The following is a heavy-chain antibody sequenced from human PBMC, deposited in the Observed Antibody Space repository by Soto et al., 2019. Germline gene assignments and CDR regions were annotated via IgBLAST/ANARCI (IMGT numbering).Heavy chain of an antibody. CDR2: INPSGGST. D-gene: IGHD3-16*01. J-gene: IGHJ4*02. CDR1: GYTFTNYY. Sequence: QVQLVQSEAEVKKPGASVKVSCEASGYTFTNYYIHWVRQAPGQGLEWMAVINPSGGSTRYAQKFQGRVTMTRDTSTSTVYMELSSLRSEDTAVYYCAKTYGFLGGYYFDYWGQGTLVTVSS. V-gene: IGHV1-46*01. CDR3: AKTYGFLGGYYFDY.